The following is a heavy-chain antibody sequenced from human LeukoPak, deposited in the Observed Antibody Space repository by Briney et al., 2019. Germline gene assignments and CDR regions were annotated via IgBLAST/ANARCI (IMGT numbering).Heavy chain of an antibody. D-gene: IGHD2-15*01. CDR2: IYHSGST. CDR3: ASVPTPPYYYYYMDV. J-gene: IGHJ6*03. CDR1: GYSISSGYY. V-gene: IGHV4-38-2*02. Sequence: PSETLSLTCTVSGYSISSGYYWGWIRQPPGKGLEWIGSIYHSGSTYYNPSLKSRVTISVDTSKNQFSLKLSSVTAADTAVYYCASVPTPPYYYYYMDVWGKGTTVTVSS.